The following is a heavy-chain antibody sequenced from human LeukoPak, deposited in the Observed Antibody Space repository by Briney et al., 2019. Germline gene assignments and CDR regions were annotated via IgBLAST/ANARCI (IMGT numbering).Heavy chain of an antibody. D-gene: IGHD3-22*01. CDR3: ARDLDYYDSSGYLDY. CDR2: IYSGDNA. J-gene: IGHJ4*02. V-gene: IGHV3-53*01. Sequence: PGGSLRLSCVPSGFIVGTNYMTWVRQAPGKGLEWVSVIYSGDNAYYADSVKGRFTISRDTPKNTLYLQMNSLRAEDTAVYYCARDLDYYDSSGYLDYWGQGTLVTVSS. CDR1: GFIVGTNY.